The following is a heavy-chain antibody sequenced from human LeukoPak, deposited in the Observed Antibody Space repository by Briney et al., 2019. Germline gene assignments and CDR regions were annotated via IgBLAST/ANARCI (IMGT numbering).Heavy chain of an antibody. CDR1: CGSISSYY. Sequence: SETPSLTRTVSCGSISSYYWSWIRQPPGKGLEGIGYIYYSGSTNYNPSLKSRVTISVDTSKNQFSLKLSSVTAADTAVYYCARGFSGYDYTHYYYYGMDVWGQGTTVTVSS. D-gene: IGHD5-12*01. CDR2: IYYSGST. CDR3: ARGFSGYDYTHYYYYGMDV. V-gene: IGHV4-59*01. J-gene: IGHJ6*02.